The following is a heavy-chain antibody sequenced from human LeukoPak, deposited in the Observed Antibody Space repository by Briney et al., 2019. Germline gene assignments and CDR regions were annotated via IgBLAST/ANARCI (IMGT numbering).Heavy chain of an antibody. Sequence: PGGSLRLSCAASGFTFSSYEMNWVRQAPGKGLEWVSYISSSGSTIYYADSVKGRFTISRDNAKNSLYLQMNSLRAEDTAVHYCARGLYSSGWDYWGQGTLVTVSS. CDR2: ISSSGSTI. D-gene: IGHD6-19*01. V-gene: IGHV3-48*03. CDR1: GFTFSSYE. J-gene: IGHJ4*02. CDR3: ARGLYSSGWDY.